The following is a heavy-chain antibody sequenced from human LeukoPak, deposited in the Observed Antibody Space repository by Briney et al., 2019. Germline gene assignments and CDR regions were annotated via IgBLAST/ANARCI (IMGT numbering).Heavy chain of an antibody. CDR1: GGTFSSYA. CDR2: IIPIFGTA. Sequence: ASVKVSCKASGGTFSSYAISWVRQAPGQGLEWMGGIIPIFGTANYAQKFQGRVTITADKSTSTAYMELSSLRSEDTAVYYCARSSVAGTYHYYYMDVWGKGTTVTVSS. CDR3: ARSSVAGTYHYYYMDV. D-gene: IGHD6-19*01. J-gene: IGHJ6*03. V-gene: IGHV1-69*06.